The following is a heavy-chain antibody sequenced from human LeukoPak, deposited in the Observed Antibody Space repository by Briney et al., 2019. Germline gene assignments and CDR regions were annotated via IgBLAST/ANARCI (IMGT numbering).Heavy chain of an antibody. D-gene: IGHD2-15*01. CDR3: ARGPWVVAAYYYYYYMDV. Sequence: KVSCKASGYTSTSYDINWVRQATGQGLEWMGWMNPNSGNTGYAQKFQGRVTMTRNTSISTAYMELSSLRSEDTAVYYCARGPWVVAAYYYYYYMDVWGKGTTVTVSS. CDR1: GYTSTSYD. J-gene: IGHJ6*03. V-gene: IGHV1-8*01. CDR2: MNPNSGNT.